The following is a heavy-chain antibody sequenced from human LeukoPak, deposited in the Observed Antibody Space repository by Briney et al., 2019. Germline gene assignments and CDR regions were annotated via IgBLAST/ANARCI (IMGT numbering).Heavy chain of an antibody. Sequence: ASVTVSCTASGYTFTSYDINWVRQAPGQGLEWMGWMNPNSGNTGYAQKFQGRVTMTRNTSISTAYMELSSLRSEDTAVYYCARGGSGWYGNNWFDPWGQGTLVTVSS. CDR3: ARGGSGWYGNNWFDP. J-gene: IGHJ5*02. V-gene: IGHV1-8*01. CDR1: GYTFTSYD. D-gene: IGHD6-19*01. CDR2: MNPNSGNT.